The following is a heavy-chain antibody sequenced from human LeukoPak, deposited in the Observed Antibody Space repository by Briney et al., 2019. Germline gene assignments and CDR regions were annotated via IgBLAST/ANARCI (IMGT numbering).Heavy chain of an antibody. CDR1: GYTITGYY. V-gene: IGHV1-18*04. Sequence: ASVKVSCKAFGYTITGYYIHWVRQAPGQGLEWMGWISTYNGNTNYAQKFQGRVTMTTDTSTSTAYLELRSLRSDDTAAYYCASQSPACDYWGQGTQVTVSS. CDR2: ISTYNGNT. J-gene: IGHJ4*02. CDR3: ASQSPACDY.